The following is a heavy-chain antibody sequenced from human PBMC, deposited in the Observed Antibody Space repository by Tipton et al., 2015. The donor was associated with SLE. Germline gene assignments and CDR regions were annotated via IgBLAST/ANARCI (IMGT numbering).Heavy chain of an antibody. CDR1: GYTFTSYG. J-gene: IGHJ2*01. V-gene: IGHV1-18*01. D-gene: IGHD3-3*01. Sequence: QLVQSGPEVKKPGASVKVSCKASGYTFTSYGISWVRQAPGQGLEWMGWISAYNGNTNYAQKLQGRVTMTTDTSTSTAYMELRSLRSEDTAVYYCARDQPHYEFWSGYRYWYFDLWGRGTLVTVSS. CDR2: ISAYNGNT. CDR3: ARDQPHYEFWSGYRYWYFDL.